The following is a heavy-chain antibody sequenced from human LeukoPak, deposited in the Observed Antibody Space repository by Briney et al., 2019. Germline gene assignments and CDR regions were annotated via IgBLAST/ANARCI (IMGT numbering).Heavy chain of an antibody. CDR2: IYYSGST. V-gene: IGHV4-31*03. Sequence: SETLSLTCTVSGGSISSGGYYWSWIRQHPGKGLEWIGYIYYSGSTYYNPSLKSRVTISVDTSKNQFSLKLSSVTAADTAVYYCARDTGLNYCYGMDVWGQGTTVTVSS. D-gene: IGHD3-22*01. CDR3: ARDTGLNYCYGMDV. J-gene: IGHJ6*02. CDR1: GGSISSGGYY.